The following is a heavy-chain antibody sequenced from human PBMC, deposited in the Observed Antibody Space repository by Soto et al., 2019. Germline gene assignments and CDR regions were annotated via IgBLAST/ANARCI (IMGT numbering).Heavy chain of an antibody. CDR1: GYTFTSYD. CDR3: ARYYYDSSGYSQKTRHWYFDL. CDR2: MNPNSGNT. Sequence: SVKVSCKASGYTFTSYDINWVRQATGQGLEWMGWMNPNSGNTGYAQKFQGRVTMTRNTSISTAYMELSSLRSEDTAVYYCARYYYDSSGYSQKTRHWYFDLWGRGTLVTVSS. V-gene: IGHV1-8*01. J-gene: IGHJ2*01. D-gene: IGHD3-22*01.